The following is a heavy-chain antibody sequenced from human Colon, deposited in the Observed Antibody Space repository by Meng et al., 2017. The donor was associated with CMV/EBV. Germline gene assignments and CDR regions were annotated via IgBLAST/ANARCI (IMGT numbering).Heavy chain of an antibody. V-gene: IGHV3-48*03. J-gene: IGHJ3*02. D-gene: IGHD3-16*02. Sequence: GESLKISCVVSGFALSNYEMHWVRQAPGEGLEWVSHISTQTLTTDYADSVKGRFNISRDNAKNSLYLQMNSLRAEDTAVYYCARKGWIYREAFDMWGQGTRVTVSS. CDR1: GFALSNYE. CDR2: ISTQTLTT. CDR3: ARKGWIYREAFDM.